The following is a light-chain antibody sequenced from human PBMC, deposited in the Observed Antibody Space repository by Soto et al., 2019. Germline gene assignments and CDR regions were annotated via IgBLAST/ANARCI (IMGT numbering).Light chain of an antibody. V-gene: IGKV3-11*01. CDR3: QYRST. J-gene: IGKJ5*01. CDR2: DVS. Sequence: EIVLTQSPATLSLSPGERVTLSCRASQTINCLAWYQHKPGQPPRLLIDDVSNRATGIPARFSGGGSGTDFPLTISSLEPEDFAVYYCQYRSTFGQGTRLEIK. CDR1: QTINC.